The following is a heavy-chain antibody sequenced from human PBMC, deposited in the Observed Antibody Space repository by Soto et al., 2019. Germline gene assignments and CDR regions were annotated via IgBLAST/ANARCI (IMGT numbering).Heavy chain of an antibody. CDR2: INPNSGGT. CDR3: ARCSYDFWSGSLSHYYYYMDV. CDR1: GYALTGYY. V-gene: IGHV1-2*04. J-gene: IGHJ6*03. Sequence: ASVKVSSKASGYALTGYYMHWVRQAPGQGLEWMGWINPNSGGTNYAQKFQGWVTMTRDTSISTAYMELSRLRSDDTAVYYCARCSYDFWSGSLSHYYYYMDVWGKGTTVTVSS. D-gene: IGHD3-3*01.